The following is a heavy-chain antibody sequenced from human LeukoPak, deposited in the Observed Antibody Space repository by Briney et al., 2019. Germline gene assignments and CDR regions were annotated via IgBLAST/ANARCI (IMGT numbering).Heavy chain of an antibody. V-gene: IGHV4-38-2*02. D-gene: IGHD4-17*01. J-gene: IGHJ4*02. Sequence: SETLSLTCTVSGYSISSGYYWGWIRQPPGKGLEWIGSIYHSGSTYYNPSLKSRVTISVDTSKNQFSLKLSSVTAADTAVYYCARVLKGVDYGEERGKYYFDYWGQGTLVTVSS. CDR1: GYSISSGYY. CDR2: IYHSGST. CDR3: ARVLKGVDYGEERGKYYFDY.